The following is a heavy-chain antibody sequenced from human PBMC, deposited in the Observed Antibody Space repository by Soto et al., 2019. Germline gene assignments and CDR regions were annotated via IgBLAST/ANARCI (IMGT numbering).Heavy chain of an antibody. CDR1: GGTFSSYA. D-gene: IGHD6-6*01. Sequence: AASVKFSCKASGGTFSSYAISWVRQAPGQGLEWMGGIIPIFGTANYAQKFQGRVTITADESTSTAYMELSSLRSEDTAVYYCARDPTYSSSPSVYYYYGMDVWGQGTTVTVSS. V-gene: IGHV1-69*13. J-gene: IGHJ6*02. CDR2: IIPIFGTA. CDR3: ARDPTYSSSPSVYYYYGMDV.